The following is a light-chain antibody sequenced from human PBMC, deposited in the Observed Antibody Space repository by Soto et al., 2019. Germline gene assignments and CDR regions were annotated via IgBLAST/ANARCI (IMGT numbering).Light chain of an antibody. V-gene: IGKV3-15*01. J-gene: IGKJ5*01. CDR3: QQYDNWPPSIT. Sequence: EIVMTQSPVTLSVSQGERATLSCRASQSVNSNLAWYQQKPGQAPRLLIYGASTRATGIPARFSGSGSGTEFTLTISGLQSEDFALYYCQQYDNWPPSITFGQGTRLEIK. CDR1: QSVNSN. CDR2: GAS.